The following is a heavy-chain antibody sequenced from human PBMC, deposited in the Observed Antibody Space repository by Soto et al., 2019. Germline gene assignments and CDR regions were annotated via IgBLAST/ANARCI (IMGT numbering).Heavy chain of an antibody. Sequence: GESLKISCKGSGYSFTSYWISWVRQMPGKGLEWMGRIDPSDSYTNYSPSFQGHVTISADKSISTAYLQWSSLKASDTAMYYCARDYDFWSGYRKNYYYYYGMDVWGQGTTVTVSS. D-gene: IGHD3-3*01. CDR1: GYSFTSYW. V-gene: IGHV5-10-1*01. J-gene: IGHJ6*02. CDR2: IDPSDSYT. CDR3: ARDYDFWSGYRKNYYYYYGMDV.